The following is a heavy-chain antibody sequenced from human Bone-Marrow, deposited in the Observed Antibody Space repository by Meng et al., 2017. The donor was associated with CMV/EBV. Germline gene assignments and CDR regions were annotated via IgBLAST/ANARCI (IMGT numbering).Heavy chain of an antibody. CDR3: ARDPDSTPPVDY. Sequence: GESLKISCAASGFTFDDYGMSWVRQAPGKGLVWVSRINSDGSSTSYADSVKGRFTISRDNAKNTLYLQRNSLRAEDTAVYYCARDPDSTPPVDYWGQGTLVTVSS. V-gene: IGHV3-74*01. D-gene: IGHD3-22*01. J-gene: IGHJ4*02. CDR2: INSDGSST. CDR1: GFTFDDYG.